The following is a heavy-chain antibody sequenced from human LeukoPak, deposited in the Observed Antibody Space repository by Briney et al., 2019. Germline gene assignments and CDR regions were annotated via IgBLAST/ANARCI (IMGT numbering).Heavy chain of an antibody. J-gene: IGHJ5*02. CDR3: ARGRLGITFGGVIVFGNWFDP. D-gene: IGHD3-16*02. V-gene: IGHV1-8*01. Sequence: GASVKVSCKASGYTFTSYDINWVRQAPGQGLEWMGWMNPNSGNTGYAQKFQGRVTMTRNTSISTAYMELSSLRSEDTAVYYCARGRLGITFGGVIVFGNWFDPWGQGTLVTVSS. CDR2: MNPNSGNT. CDR1: GYTFTSYD.